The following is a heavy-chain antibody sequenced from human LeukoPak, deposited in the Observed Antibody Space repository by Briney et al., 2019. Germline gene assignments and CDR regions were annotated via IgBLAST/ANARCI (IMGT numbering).Heavy chain of an antibody. V-gene: IGHV3-21*01. D-gene: IGHD3-10*01. Sequence: PGGSLRLSCAASGFTFSSYSMNWVRQAPGKGLEWVSSISSSSYIYYADSVKGRFTISRDNAKNSLYLQMNSLRAEDTAVYYCARAGYYGSGSYPAPFDYWGQGTLVTVSS. CDR1: GFTFSSYS. J-gene: IGHJ4*02. CDR2: ISSSSYI. CDR3: ARAGYYGSGSYPAPFDY.